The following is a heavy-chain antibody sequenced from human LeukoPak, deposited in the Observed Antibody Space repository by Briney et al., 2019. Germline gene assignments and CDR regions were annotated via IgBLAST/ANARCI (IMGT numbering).Heavy chain of an antibody. J-gene: IGHJ4*02. CDR1: GGSISSYY. D-gene: IGHD3-10*01. Sequence: PSETLSLTCTVSGGSISSYYWSWIRQPPGKGLEWIGYIYYSGSTNYNPSLKSRVTISVDTSKNQFSLKLSSVTAADTAVYYCARLWFGESYYFDYWGQGTLVTVSS. CDR2: IYYSGST. V-gene: IGHV4-59*01. CDR3: ARLWFGESYYFDY.